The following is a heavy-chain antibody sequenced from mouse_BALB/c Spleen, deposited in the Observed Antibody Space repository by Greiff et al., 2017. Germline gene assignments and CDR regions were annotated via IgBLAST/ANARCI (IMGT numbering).Heavy chain of an antibody. V-gene: IGHV2-9*02. CDR1: GFSLTSYG. J-gene: IGHJ2*01. D-gene: IGHD2-1*01. CDR3: ARERGIYFYFDY. Sequence: VKLLESGPGLVAPSQSLSITCTVSGFSLTSYGVHWVRQPPGKGLEWLGVIWAGGSTNYNSALMSRLSISKDNSKSQVFLKMNSLQTDDTAMYYCARERGIYFYFDYWGQGTTLTVSS. CDR2: IWAGGST.